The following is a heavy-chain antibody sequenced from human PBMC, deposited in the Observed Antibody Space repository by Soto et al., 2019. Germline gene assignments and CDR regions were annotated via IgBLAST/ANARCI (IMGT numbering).Heavy chain of an antibody. CDR2: ISANGVGT. V-gene: IGHV3-64*07. D-gene: IGHD2-2*03. CDR3: TRENGLNGFDI. CDR1: GFSFSSHS. J-gene: IGHJ3*02. Sequence: QLVESGGGLVQPGGSLRVSCAASGFSFSSHSMHWVRQAPGKRLEYISAISANGVGTYYADSVKGRFTISRDNSKNTLYLQMGSLRAEDMAVYHCTRENGLNGFDICGQGTMVTVSS.